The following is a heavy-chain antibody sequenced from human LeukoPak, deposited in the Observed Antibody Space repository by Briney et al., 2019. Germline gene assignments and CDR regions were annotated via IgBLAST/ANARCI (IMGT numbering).Heavy chain of an antibody. CDR3: ARGEGS. CDR2: IYNSGRT. D-gene: IGHD1-26*01. V-gene: IGHV4-30-2*01. CDR1: GGSISSGSYY. J-gene: IGHJ5*02. Sequence: SETLSLTCAVSGGSISSGSYYWNWNRQPQGKGLEWIVHIYNSGRTYYNPSIKRRITITVNRTKNQFSLRLSSVTAADTAVYYCARGEGSWGQGTLVTVSS.